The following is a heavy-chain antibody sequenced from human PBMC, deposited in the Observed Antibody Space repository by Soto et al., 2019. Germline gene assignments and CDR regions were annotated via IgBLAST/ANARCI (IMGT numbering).Heavy chain of an antibody. CDR2: ISWNSGSI. D-gene: IGHD3-10*01. CDR1: GFTFDDYA. Sequence: EVQLVESGGGLVQPGRSLRLSCAASGFTFDDYAMHWVRQAPGKGLEWVSGISWNSGSIGYADSVKGRFTISRDNAKNSLYLQMNSLRAEDTALYYCAKDNQDGYYGSRITFDYWGQGTLVTVSS. CDR3: AKDNQDGYYGSRITFDY. V-gene: IGHV3-9*01. J-gene: IGHJ4*02.